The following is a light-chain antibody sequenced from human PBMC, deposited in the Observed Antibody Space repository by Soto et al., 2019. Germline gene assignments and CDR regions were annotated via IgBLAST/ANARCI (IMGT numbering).Light chain of an antibody. CDR3: AAWDDSLSGLV. CDR1: SSNIGSNY. CDR2: KND. V-gene: IGLV1-47*01. Sequence: QSVLTQPPSASGTPGQRVTIYCSGSSSNIGSNYAHWYRQLPGMAPTVLIYKNDQRPSSLPDRFSASQSGTSASLAISGLRSEDKADYYCAAWDDSLSGLVFGGGTQLTVL. J-gene: IGLJ2*01.